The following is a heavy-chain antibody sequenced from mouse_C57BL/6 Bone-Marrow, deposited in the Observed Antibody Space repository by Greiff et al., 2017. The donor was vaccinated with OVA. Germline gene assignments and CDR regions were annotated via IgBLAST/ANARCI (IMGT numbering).Heavy chain of an antibody. CDR3: SRSGYGGFAY. J-gene: IGHJ3*01. CDR1: GYTFTSYY. Sequence: VQLQQPGAELVKPGASLKLSCKSSGYTFTSYYMSWVKERPGQGLEWIGGINPTNGETNFNEKFKSKATLTADKYSNTAYMQRSSLTSADSAVYDCSRSGYGGFAYWGQGTLVTVSA. D-gene: IGHD1-1*02. CDR2: INPTNGET. V-gene: IGHV1S81*02.